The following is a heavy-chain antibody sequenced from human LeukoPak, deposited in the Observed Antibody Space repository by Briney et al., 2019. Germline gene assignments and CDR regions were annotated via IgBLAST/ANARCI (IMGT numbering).Heavy chain of an antibody. CDR1: GGSISSSSYY. V-gene: IGHV4-39*07. Sequence: SETLSLTCTVSGGSISSSSYYWGWIRQPPGKGLEWIGSIYYSGSTYYNPSLKSRVTISVDTSKNQFSLKLSSVTAADTAVYYCARVGIAAAGNWFDPWGQGTLVTVSS. D-gene: IGHD6-13*01. J-gene: IGHJ5*02. CDR2: IYYSGST. CDR3: ARVGIAAAGNWFDP.